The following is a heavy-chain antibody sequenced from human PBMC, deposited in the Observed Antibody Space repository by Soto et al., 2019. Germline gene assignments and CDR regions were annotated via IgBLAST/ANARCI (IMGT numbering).Heavy chain of an antibody. J-gene: IGHJ4*02. D-gene: IGHD6-13*01. Sequence: QVQLVQSGAEVKKPGASVKVSCKTSGYTFTASYIHWVRQAPGQGLEWMGWISPYGGGTKYAQKFQGRVTMTRDTSISTAYMELSRLRSDDTALYFCARQGSSLLFDYWGQGTLVTISS. V-gene: IGHV1-2*02. CDR2: ISPYGGGT. CDR1: GYTFTASY. CDR3: ARQGSSLLFDY.